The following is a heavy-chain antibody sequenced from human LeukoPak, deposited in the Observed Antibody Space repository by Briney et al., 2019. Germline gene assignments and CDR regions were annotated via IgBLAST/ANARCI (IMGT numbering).Heavy chain of an antibody. D-gene: IGHD1-26*01. CDR1: GFTFSSYA. Sequence: GGSLRLSCVASGFTFSSYAMSWVRQAPGKGLEWVSAISGSGVTTHYAGSVKGRFSISRGNPKNTLYLQMNSLRAEDTALYYCAKKVVVGATSPYSDFQDWGQGTLVTVSS. CDR2: ISGSGVTT. J-gene: IGHJ1*01. CDR3: AKKVVVGATSPYSDFQD. V-gene: IGHV3-23*01.